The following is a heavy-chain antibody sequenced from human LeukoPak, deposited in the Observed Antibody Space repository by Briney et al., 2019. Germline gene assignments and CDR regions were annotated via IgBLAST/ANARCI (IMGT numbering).Heavy chain of an antibody. CDR2: IYPGDSDT. J-gene: IGHJ6*03. V-gene: IGHV5-51*01. Sequence: GESLKISCKGSGYSFTSYWIGWVRQMPGKGLEWMGIIYPGDSDTRYSPSFQGQVTISADKSISTAYLQWSSLKASDTAMYYCARQGYSETYDPYYYMDVWGKGTTVTVSS. CDR1: GYSFTSYW. CDR3: ARQGYSETYDPYYYMDV. D-gene: IGHD1-26*01.